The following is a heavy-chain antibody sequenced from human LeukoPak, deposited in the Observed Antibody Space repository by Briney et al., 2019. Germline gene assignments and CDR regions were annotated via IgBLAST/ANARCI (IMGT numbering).Heavy chain of an antibody. D-gene: IGHD3-3*01. V-gene: IGHV4-59*01. CDR2: GYQRGST. CDR1: GASINIFC. J-gene: IGHJ6*02. CDR3: AGPLTMSRMRGMDV. Sequence: ESLSLTCTVSGASINIFCWSWIRQPPGKRLEWLGFGYQRGSTYYSAPLKGRINISVHTPNNQFPLKITSVTAADTAVYYCAGPLTMSRMRGMDVWGQGTTVTVSS.